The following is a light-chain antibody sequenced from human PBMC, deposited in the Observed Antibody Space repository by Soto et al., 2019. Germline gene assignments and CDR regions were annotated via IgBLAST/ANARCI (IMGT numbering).Light chain of an antibody. CDR2: KAS. V-gene: IGKV1-5*03. J-gene: IGKJ1*01. Sequence: DIQMTQSPSTLSASVGDRVTITCRASQSIDKWLDWYQHKPGKAPKLLIYKASILQSGVPSRFSGSGSVTEFTLTNSSLQPDDVGSYFCQQDNRFSWTFGQGTKVEI. CDR3: QQDNRFSWT. CDR1: QSIDKW.